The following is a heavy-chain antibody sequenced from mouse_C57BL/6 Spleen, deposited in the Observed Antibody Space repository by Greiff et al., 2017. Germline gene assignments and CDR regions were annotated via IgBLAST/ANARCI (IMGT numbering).Heavy chain of an antibody. V-gene: IGHV7-3*01. D-gene: IGHD2-4*01. J-gene: IGHJ3*01. CDR2: IRNKANGYTT. CDR1: GFTFTDYY. CDR3: ARPYDYDVGLFAY. Sequence: EVMLVESGGGLVQPGGSLSLSCAASGFTFTDYYMSWVRQPPGKALEWLGFIRNKANGYTTEYSASVKGRFTISRDNSQSILYLQMNALRAEDSATYYCARPYDYDVGLFAYWGQGTLVTVSA.